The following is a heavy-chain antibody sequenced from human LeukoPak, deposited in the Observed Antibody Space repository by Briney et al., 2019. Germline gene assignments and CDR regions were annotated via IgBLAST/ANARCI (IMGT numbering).Heavy chain of an antibody. V-gene: IGHV3-9*01. D-gene: IGHD6-13*01. CDR1: GFSIDDYA. Sequence: PGGSLRLSCAASGFSIDDYAMHWVRQAPGKGLEWVSGISWNSGTIAYADSVKGRFTISRDNAENSLYLQMNSLRAEDTALYYCAKDLSGDSSSWYYFDSWGQGTLVTVSS. CDR2: ISWNSGTI. J-gene: IGHJ4*02. CDR3: AKDLSGDSSSWYYFDS.